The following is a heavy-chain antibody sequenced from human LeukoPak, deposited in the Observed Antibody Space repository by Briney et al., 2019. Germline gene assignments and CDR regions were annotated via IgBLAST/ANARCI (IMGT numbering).Heavy chain of an antibody. CDR2: LGSAGDK. J-gene: IGHJ6*02. Sequence: GGSLRLSCAASGFTLSDYDVHWVRQPIGKGLDWVSGLGSAGDKYHAGSERGRFTISREDAENSVYLQMNGLRPEDTAIYYCARAKRETSTRPWTSGMDVWGQGTRVTVSS. CDR1: GFTLSDYD. V-gene: IGHV3-13*01. CDR3: ARAKRETSTRPWTSGMDV. D-gene: IGHD3/OR15-3a*01.